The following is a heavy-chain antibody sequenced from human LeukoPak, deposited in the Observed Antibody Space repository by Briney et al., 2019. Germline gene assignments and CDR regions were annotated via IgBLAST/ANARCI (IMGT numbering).Heavy chain of an antibody. CDR1: GFTFSDYY. CDR2: ISPSSSYT. Sequence: PGGSLRLSCAASGFTFSDYYMSWLRQAPGKGLEWVSYISPSSSYTNHADSVKGRFTISRDNAKNSLYMQMNSLRAEDTAVYSCAKFSPMTASHYFDFWGQGTLVTVSS. J-gene: IGHJ4*02. V-gene: IGHV3-11*03. CDR3: AKFSPMTASHYFDF. D-gene: IGHD2-21*02.